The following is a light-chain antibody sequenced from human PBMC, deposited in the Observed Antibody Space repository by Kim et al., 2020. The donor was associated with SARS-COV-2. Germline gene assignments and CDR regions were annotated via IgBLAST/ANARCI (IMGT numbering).Light chain of an antibody. CDR1: SSNIGKFS. Sequence: QSALTQPPSVSAAPGQKVTISCSGSSSNIGKFSVSWYQQLPGTAPKLLIYANEKRPSGIPDRFSGSKSGTSATLVITGLQTGDEADYYCGTWDNSRGGVFGGGTQLTVL. CDR3: GTWDNSRGGV. J-gene: IGLJ3*02. V-gene: IGLV1-51*01. CDR2: ANE.